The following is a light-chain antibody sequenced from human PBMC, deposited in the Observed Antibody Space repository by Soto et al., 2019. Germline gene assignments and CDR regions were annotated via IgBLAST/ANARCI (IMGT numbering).Light chain of an antibody. V-gene: IGLV3-1*01. Sequence: SYELTQPPSVSVSPGQTANITCSGDKLGDKYACWYQQKPGQSPVLVIYQDHKRPSGIPERFSGSNSGNTATLTISGTQAMDEADYYCQAWHSSTVLVFGGGTKLTVL. J-gene: IGLJ2*01. CDR3: QAWHSSTVLV. CDR2: QDH. CDR1: KLGDKY.